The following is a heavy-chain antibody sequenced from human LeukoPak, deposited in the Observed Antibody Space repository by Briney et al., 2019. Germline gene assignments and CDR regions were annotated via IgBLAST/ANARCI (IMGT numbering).Heavy chain of an antibody. CDR2: IYTSGST. CDR1: GGSISSHY. V-gene: IGHV4-4*07. J-gene: IGHJ4*02. CDR3: ARVWGSSWYFDY. Sequence: KTSETLSLTCTVSGGSISSHYWSWIRQPAGKGLEWIGRIYTSGSTNQNPSLKSRVTMSVDTSKNQFSLKLSSLTAADTAVYYCARVWGSSWYFDYWGQGTLVSVSS. D-gene: IGHD6-13*01.